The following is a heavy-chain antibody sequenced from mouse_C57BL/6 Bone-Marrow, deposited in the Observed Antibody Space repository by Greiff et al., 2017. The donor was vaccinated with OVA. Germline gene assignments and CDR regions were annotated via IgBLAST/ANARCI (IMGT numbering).Heavy chain of an antibody. Sequence: VQLQQSGPVLVKPGPSVKISCKASGFTFTDYYMHWVKQSHGKSLEWIGLVYPYNGGTSYNQKFKGKATLTVDTSSSTAYMELNSLTSEDSAVYYSARTLDYYGSSYWYFDVWGTGTTVTVSS. CDR2: VYPYNGGT. V-gene: IGHV1-36*01. CDR3: ARTLDYYGSSYWYFDV. J-gene: IGHJ1*03. CDR1: GFTFTDYY. D-gene: IGHD1-1*01.